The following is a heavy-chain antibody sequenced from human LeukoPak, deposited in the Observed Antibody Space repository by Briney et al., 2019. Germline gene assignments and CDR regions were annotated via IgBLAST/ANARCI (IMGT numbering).Heavy chain of an antibody. V-gene: IGHV1-2*02. D-gene: IGHD5-12*01. CDR3: ARDPRAGYSDYLDY. CDR2: INGFNGGT. Sequence: ASVKVSYKASGYTFTGFYVHWVRQAPGQGLEGMGWINGFNGGTNFAQRFQGRVTMTRDTSISTAYMELSGLTSDDTAVYFCARDPRAGYSDYLDYWGQGTQVTVSS. CDR1: GYTFTGFY. J-gene: IGHJ4*02.